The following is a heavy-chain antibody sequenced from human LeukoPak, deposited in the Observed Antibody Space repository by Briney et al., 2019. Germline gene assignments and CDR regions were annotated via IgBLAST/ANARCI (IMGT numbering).Heavy chain of an antibody. V-gene: IGHV3-30*01. D-gene: IGHD6-19*01. Sequence: GGSLRRSCAASGFTFSSYAMHWVRQAPGKGLEWVAVISYDGSNKYYADSVKGRFTISRDNSKNTLYLQMNSLRAEDTAVYYCARAVDSGWYYDYWGQGTLVTVSS. CDR3: ARAVDSGWYYDY. CDR1: GFTFSSYA. CDR2: ISYDGSNK. J-gene: IGHJ4*02.